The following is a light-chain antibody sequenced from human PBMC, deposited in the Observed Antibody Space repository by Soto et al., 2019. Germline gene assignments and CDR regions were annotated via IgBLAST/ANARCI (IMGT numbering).Light chain of an antibody. CDR2: EVS. V-gene: IGLV2-14*01. CDR1: SSDVGGYNY. Sequence: QYALTQPASVSGSPGQSITISCTGTSSDVGGYNYVSWYQQHPDKAPKLMIYEVSNRPSGVSNRFSGSKSGHTASLTISGLQSEDEADYFCTSYTSYSTLDVFGTGTKLTVL. CDR3: TSYTSYSTLDV. J-gene: IGLJ1*01.